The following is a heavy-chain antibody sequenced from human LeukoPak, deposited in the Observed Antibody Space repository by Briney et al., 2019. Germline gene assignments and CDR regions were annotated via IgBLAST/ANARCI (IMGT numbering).Heavy chain of an antibody. CDR3: AKDAVAPGSGGDYFDY. Sequence: GGSLRLSCAASGFTFSSYAMSWVRQAPGKGLEWVSVFTASGGSTKCADSVKGRFTISRDNSKNTLYLQMNSLRAEDTAVYYCAKDAVAPGSGGDYFDYWGQGTLVTVSS. J-gene: IGHJ4*02. V-gene: IGHV3-23*01. CDR1: GFTFSSYA. D-gene: IGHD3-10*01. CDR2: FTASGGST.